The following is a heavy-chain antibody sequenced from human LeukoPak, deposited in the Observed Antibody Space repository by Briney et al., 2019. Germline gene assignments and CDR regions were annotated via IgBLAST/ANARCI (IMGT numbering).Heavy chain of an antibody. CDR3: ARGMVVAAKVLVY. CDR1: GFTFSSYW. Sequence: GGSLRLSCAASGFTFSSYWMHWVRQAPGKGLVWVSRINSDGSSSSYADSVKGRFTISRDNAKNTLYLQMNSLRAEDTAMYYCARGMVVAAKVLVYWGQGTLVTVSS. CDR2: INSDGSSS. V-gene: IGHV3-74*01. J-gene: IGHJ4*02. D-gene: IGHD2-15*01.